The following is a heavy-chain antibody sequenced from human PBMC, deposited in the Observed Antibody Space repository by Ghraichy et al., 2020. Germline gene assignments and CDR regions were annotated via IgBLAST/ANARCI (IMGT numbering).Heavy chain of an antibody. Sequence: GGSLRLSCAASGFTFSSYAMSWVRQAPGKGLEWVSAISGSGGSTYYADSVKGRFTISRDNSKNTLYLQMNSLRAEDTAVYYCAKAYCSGGSCYSSRNAFDIWGQGTMVTVSS. CDR2: ISGSGGST. CDR1: GFTFSSYA. V-gene: IGHV3-23*01. CDR3: AKAYCSGGSCYSSRNAFDI. J-gene: IGHJ3*02. D-gene: IGHD2-15*01.